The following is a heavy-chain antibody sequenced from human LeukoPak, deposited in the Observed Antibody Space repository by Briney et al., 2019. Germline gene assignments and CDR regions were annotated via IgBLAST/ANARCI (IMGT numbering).Heavy chain of an antibody. CDR1: GFTFSNYW. CDR3: AREYQGIY. V-gene: IGHV3-30-3*01. J-gene: IGHJ4*02. CDR2: ISYDGSNK. Sequence: PGGSLRLSCAASGFTFSNYWMHWVRHAPGKGLEWVAVISYDGSNKYYADSVKGRFTISRDNSKNTLYLQMNSLRAEDTAVYYCAREYQGIYWGQGTLVTVSS. D-gene: IGHD3-10*01.